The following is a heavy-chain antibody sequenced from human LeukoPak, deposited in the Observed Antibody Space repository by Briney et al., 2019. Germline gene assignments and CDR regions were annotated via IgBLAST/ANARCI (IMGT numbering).Heavy chain of an antibody. D-gene: IGHD2-15*01. CDR2: INHSGST. CDR1: GGSFSGYY. CDR3: ARGLISWRHVVVVVVYFDY. J-gene: IGHJ4*02. Sequence: SETPSLTCAVYGGSFSGYYWSWIRQPPGKGLEWVGEINHSGSTNYNPSLKSRVTISVDTSKNQFSLKLSSVTAADTAVYYCARGLISWRHVVVVVVYFDYWGQGTLVTVSS. V-gene: IGHV4-34*01.